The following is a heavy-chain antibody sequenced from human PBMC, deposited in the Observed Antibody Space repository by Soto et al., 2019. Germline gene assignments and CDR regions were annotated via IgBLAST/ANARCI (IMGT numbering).Heavy chain of an antibody. CDR1: GYTFTSYA. Sequence: QVQLVQSGAEVKKPGASVKVSCKASGYTFTSYAMHWVRQAPGQRLEWMGWINAGNGNTKYSQKFQGRVTITRDTSASTAYMELSSLRSEDTAVYYCARVRGYSYGYEDYWGQGTLVTVSS. V-gene: IGHV1-3*01. CDR2: INAGNGNT. D-gene: IGHD5-18*01. CDR3: ARVRGYSYGYEDY. J-gene: IGHJ4*02.